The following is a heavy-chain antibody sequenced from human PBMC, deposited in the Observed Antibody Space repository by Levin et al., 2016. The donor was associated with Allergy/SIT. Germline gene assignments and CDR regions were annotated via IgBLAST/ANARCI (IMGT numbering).Heavy chain of an antibody. CDR1: GYTFTYRY. Sequence: SVKVSCKASGYTFTYRYLHWVRQAPGQALEWMGWITPFNGNTNYAQKFQDRVTITRDTSASTAYMELSSLRSEDTAVYYCASTSLVSHYYDSSGYSSYYYYGMDVWGQGTTVTVSS. CDR3: ASTSLVSHYYDSSGYSSYYYYGMDV. J-gene: IGHJ6*02. CDR2: ITPFNGNT. V-gene: IGHV1-45*02. D-gene: IGHD3-22*01.